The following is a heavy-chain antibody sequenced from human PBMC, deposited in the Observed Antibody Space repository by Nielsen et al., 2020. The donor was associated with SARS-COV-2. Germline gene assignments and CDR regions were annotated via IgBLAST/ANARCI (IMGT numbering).Heavy chain of an antibody. V-gene: IGHV1-3*01. Sequence: WVRQAPGQRLEWMGWINAGNGNTKYSQKFQGRVTMTRNTSISTAYMELSSLRSEDTAVYYCARREYSSSWYDYYYYYGMDVWGQGTTVTVSS. J-gene: IGHJ6*02. CDR2: INAGNGNT. D-gene: IGHD6-13*01. CDR3: ARREYSSSWYDYYYYYGMDV.